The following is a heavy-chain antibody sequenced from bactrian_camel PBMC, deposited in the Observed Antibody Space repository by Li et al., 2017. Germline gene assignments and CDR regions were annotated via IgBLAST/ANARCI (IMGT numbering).Heavy chain of an antibody. Sequence: VQLVESGGGLVQPGGSLTLSCAASGFTYGTYDMSWVRQAPGKGLEWVPSVNSGGGSTYYADSVKGRFTNSRDNAENTLYLQLNSLKTEDTAMYYCASDLMTWSTGSFNYWGQGTQVTVS. CDR3: ASDLMTWSTGSFNY. J-gene: IGHJ4*01. D-gene: IGHD2*01. V-gene: IGHV3S40*01. CDR2: VNSGGGST. CDR1: GFTYGTYD.